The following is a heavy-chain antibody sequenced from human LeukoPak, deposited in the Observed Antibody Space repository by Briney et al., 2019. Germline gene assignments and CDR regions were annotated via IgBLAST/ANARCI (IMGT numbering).Heavy chain of an antibody. CDR2: ISGSGGST. CDR3: AKAGPAAAAGYYYYYYYMDV. V-gene: IGHV3-23*01. D-gene: IGHD6-25*01. CDR1: GFTFSSYA. J-gene: IGHJ6*03. Sequence: PGGSLRLSCAASGFTFSSYAMSWVRQAPGKGLEWVSAISGSGGSTYYADSVKGRFTISRDNSKNTLYLQMNSLRAVDTAVYYCAKAGPAAAAGYYYYYYYMDVWGKGTTVTDSS.